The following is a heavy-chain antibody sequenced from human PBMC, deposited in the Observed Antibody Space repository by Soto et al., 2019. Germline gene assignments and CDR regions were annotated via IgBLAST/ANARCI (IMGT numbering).Heavy chain of an antibody. CDR2: IWYDGSNK. CDR1: GFTFSSYG. V-gene: IGHV3-33*01. J-gene: IGHJ3*02. Sequence: GGSLRLSCAASGFTFSSYGMHWVRQAPGKGLEWVAVIWYDGSNKYYADSVKGRFTISRDNSKNTLYLQMNSLRAEDTAVYYCARDSGWSGPGNLAIWGQGTMVTVSS. CDR3: ARDSGWSGPGNLAI. D-gene: IGHD1-26*01.